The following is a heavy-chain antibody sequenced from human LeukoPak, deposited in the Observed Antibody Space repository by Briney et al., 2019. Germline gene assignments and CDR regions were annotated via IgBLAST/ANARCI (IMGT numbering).Heavy chain of an antibody. CDR2: IYYSGST. J-gene: IGHJ4*02. V-gene: IGHV4-59*01. Sequence: SETLSLTCTVSGGSISSYYWSWIRQPPGKGLEWIGYIYYSGSTNYNPSLKSRVTISVDTSKNQFSLKLSSVTAVDTAVYYCARGKLPGVYWGQGTLVTVSS. CDR1: GGSISSYY. D-gene: IGHD5-24*01. CDR3: ARGKLPGVY.